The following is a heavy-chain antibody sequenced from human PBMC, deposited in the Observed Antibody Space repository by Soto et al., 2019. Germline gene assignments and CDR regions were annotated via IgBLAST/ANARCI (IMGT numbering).Heavy chain of an antibody. Sequence: QVQLVQSGAEVKKPGASVKVFCKASGYTFTSYGISWVRQAPGQGLEWMGWISAYNGNTNYAQKLQGRVTMTTDTSTSTAYMELRSLRSDDTAVYYCARDYYYDSSAPNGWFDPWGQGTLVTVSS. CDR1: GYTFTSYG. CDR2: ISAYNGNT. V-gene: IGHV1-18*01. D-gene: IGHD3-22*01. J-gene: IGHJ5*02. CDR3: ARDYYYDSSAPNGWFDP.